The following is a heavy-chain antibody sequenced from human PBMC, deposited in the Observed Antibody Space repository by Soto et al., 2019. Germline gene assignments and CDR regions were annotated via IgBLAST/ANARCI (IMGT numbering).Heavy chain of an antibody. CDR2: IYPGDSDT. CDR1: GYTFTNYW. J-gene: IGHJ6*02. CDR3: AASIFYYGMDV. Sequence: GESLKISCKGSGYTFTNYWIGWVRQMPGKGLEWMGIIYPGDSDTEYNPSFQGQVTISADKSITTTYLRWTSLKASDTAIYYCAASIFYYGMDVWGQGTTVTV. V-gene: IGHV5-51*01.